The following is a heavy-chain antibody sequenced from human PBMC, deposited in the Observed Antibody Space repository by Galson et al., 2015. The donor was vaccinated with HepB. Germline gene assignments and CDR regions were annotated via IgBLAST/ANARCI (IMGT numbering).Heavy chain of an antibody. D-gene: IGHD1-14*01. CDR1: GFTFSSYG. Sequence: SLRLSCAASGFTFSSYGMHWVRQAPGKGLEWVAVISYDGSNKYYADSVKGRFTISRDNSKNTLYLQMNSLRAEDTAVYYCAKGERYNLNGGSRGPWGQGTLVTVSS. J-gene: IGHJ5*02. CDR2: ISYDGSNK. CDR3: AKGERYNLNGGSRGP. V-gene: IGHV3-30*18.